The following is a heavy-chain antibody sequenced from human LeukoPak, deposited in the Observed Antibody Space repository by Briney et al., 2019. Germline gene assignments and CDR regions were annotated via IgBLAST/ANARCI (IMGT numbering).Heavy chain of an antibody. V-gene: IGHV4-39*01. CDR3: ARRGLDVPIVGATPDY. CDR2: IYYSGST. Sequence: PSETLSLTCTASGGSISSSSYYWGWIRQPPGKGLEWIGSIYYSGSTYYNPSLKSRVTISVDTSKNQFSLKLSSVTAADTAVYYCARRGLDVPIVGATPDYWGQGTLVTVSS. D-gene: IGHD1-26*01. J-gene: IGHJ4*02. CDR1: GGSISSSSYY.